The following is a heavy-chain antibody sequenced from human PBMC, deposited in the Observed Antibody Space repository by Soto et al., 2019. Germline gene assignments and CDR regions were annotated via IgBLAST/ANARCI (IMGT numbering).Heavy chain of an antibody. CDR3: ARDPVRGYSYGYKIHYGMEG. J-gene: IGHJ6*02. CDR1: GGSFSGYY. V-gene: IGHV4-34*01. D-gene: IGHD5-18*01. CDR2: INHSGST. Sequence: SDTLSLTCAFYGGSFSGYYWSWIRQPPGKGLEWIGEINHSGSTNYNPSLKSRVTISVDTSKNQFSLKLSSVTAADTAVYYCARDPVRGYSYGYKIHYGMEGWGQGTTVTVSS.